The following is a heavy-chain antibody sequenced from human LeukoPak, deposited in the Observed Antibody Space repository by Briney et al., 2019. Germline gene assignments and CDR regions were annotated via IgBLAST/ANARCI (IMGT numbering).Heavy chain of an antibody. D-gene: IGHD6-13*01. CDR2: IYYSGST. Sequence: PSETLSLTCTVSGGSMRSYYWSWIRQPPGKGLEWIGYIYYSGSTNYNPSLKSRVTISVDTSKNQFSLKLSSVTAADTAVYYCARDRGTYSSNVFGYWGQGTLVTVSS. CDR3: ARDRGTYSSNVFGY. V-gene: IGHV4-59*01. CDR1: GGSMRSYY. J-gene: IGHJ4*02.